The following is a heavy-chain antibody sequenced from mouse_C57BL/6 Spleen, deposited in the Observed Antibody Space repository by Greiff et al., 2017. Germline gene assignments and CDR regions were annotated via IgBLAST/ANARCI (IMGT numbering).Heavy chain of an antibody. V-gene: IGHV1-64*01. CDR2: IHPNSGST. J-gene: IGHJ1*03. D-gene: IGHD2-5*01. CDR3: ARVYSNYGYFDV. CDR1: GYTFTSYW. Sequence: QVQLQQPGAELVKPGASVKLSCKASGYTFTSYWMHWVKQRPGQGLEWIGMIHPNSGSTNYNEKFKSKSTLTVDKSSSTAYMQLSSLTSEDSAVYYCARVYSNYGYFDVWGTGTTVTVSS.